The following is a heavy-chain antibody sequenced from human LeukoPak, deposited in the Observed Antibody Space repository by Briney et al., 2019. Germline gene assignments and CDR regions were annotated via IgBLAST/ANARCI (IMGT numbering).Heavy chain of an antibody. V-gene: IGHV1-18*01. CDR3: ARTSDAAGIAAAGGFDY. Sequence: ASVKVSCKASGGTFSSYAISWVRQAPGQGLEWMGWISAYNGNTNYAQKLQGRVTMTTDTSTSTAYMELRSLRSDDTAVYYCARTSDAAGIAAAGGFDYWGQGTLVTVSS. CDR1: GGTFSSYA. D-gene: IGHD6-13*01. J-gene: IGHJ4*02. CDR2: ISAYNGNT.